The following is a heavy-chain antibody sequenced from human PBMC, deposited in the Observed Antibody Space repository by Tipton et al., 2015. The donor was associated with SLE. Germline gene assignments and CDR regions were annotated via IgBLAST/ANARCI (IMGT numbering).Heavy chain of an antibody. CDR2: IYVSGST. V-gene: IGHV4-61*09. CDR1: GGSISDHNYY. Sequence: TLSLTCSVSGGSISDHNYYWSWVRQPAGKGLEWIGHIYVSGSTTYNPSLESRVTISIDSSKNQFSLRLSSVNAADTAVYYCARDATAAGTDYYYGLDVWGQGTSVTVSS. D-gene: IGHD6-13*01. CDR3: ARDATAAGTDYYYGLDV. J-gene: IGHJ6*02.